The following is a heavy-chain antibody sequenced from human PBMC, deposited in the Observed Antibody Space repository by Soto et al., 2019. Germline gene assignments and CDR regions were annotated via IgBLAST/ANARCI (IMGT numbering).Heavy chain of an antibody. CDR3: ARDGTGETLRGFDY. CDR2: IWYDGSNK. D-gene: IGHD7-27*01. J-gene: IGHJ4*02. V-gene: IGHV3-33*01. CDR1: GFTFSSYG. Sequence: PGGSLRLSCAASGFTFSSYGMHWVRQAPGKGLEWVAVIWYDGSNKYYADSVKGRFTISRDNSKNTLYLQMNSLRAEDTAVYYCARDGTGETLRGFDYWGQGTLVTVSS.